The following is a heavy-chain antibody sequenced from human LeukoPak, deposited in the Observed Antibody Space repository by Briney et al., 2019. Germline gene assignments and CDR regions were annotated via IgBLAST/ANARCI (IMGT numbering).Heavy chain of an antibody. Sequence: ASVKVSCKASGYTFTSYDINWVRQASGQGLEWMGWMNPNSGNTASAQKFQGRVTMTTNTSISTAYMELTGLRSEDTAVYYCATAAITMIVVTLFDYWGQGTLVTVSS. CDR1: GYTFTSYD. D-gene: IGHD3-22*01. V-gene: IGHV1-8*01. CDR2: MNPNSGNT. J-gene: IGHJ4*02. CDR3: ATAAITMIVVTLFDY.